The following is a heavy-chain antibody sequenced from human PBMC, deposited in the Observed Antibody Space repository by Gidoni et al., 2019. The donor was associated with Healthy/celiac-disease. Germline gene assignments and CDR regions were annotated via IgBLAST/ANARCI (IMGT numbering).Heavy chain of an antibody. V-gene: IGHV3-23*04. Sequence: EVQLVESGGGLVQPGGYLRLFCAASGVTVSRYAMSWVRQAPGKGLEWVSAFSGSCGSTYSADSVKGRFTISRDNSKNTLYLQMNSLRAEDTAVYYCAQDLGYSSGWYGTHAFDIWGQGTMVTVSS. CDR3: AQDLGYSSGWYGTHAFDI. CDR2: FSGSCGST. J-gene: IGHJ3*02. CDR1: GVTVSRYA. D-gene: IGHD6-19*01.